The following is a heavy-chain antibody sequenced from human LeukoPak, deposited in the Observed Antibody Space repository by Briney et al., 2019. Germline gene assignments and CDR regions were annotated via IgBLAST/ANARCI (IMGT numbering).Heavy chain of an antibody. CDR1: GFLFTNYF. J-gene: IGHJ4*02. D-gene: IGHD3-3*01. CDR2: IKHDGSEK. V-gene: IGHV3-7*01. CDR3: ATDRGWRTSGYYLYYFEY. Sequence: GSLRLSCAASGFLFTNYFISWVRQAPGEGLEWGASIKHDGSEKYYVDSVRGRFTISRDNTMNSLYLQMSSLRAEDTAVYYCATDRGWRTSGYYLYYFEYWGQGTLVTYSS.